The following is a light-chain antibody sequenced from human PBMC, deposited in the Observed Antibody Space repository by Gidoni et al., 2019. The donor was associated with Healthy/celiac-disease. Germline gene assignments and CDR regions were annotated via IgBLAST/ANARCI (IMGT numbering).Light chain of an antibody. CDR1: SGHSNYA. Sequence: QLVLTQSPSASASLGASVKLTCTLSSGHSNYAFAWLQQQPEKGPRYLMNLNSDGRHSKGDGIPDRFSGSSSGAERYLTISSLQSEDEADYYCQTWGTGTWVFGGGTKLTVL. CDR2: LNSDGRH. V-gene: IGLV4-69*01. CDR3: QTWGTGTWV. J-gene: IGLJ3*02.